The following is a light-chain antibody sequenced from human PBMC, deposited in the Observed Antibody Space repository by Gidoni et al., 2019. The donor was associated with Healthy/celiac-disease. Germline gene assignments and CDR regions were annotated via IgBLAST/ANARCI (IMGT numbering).Light chain of an antibody. J-gene: IGLJ1*01. CDR2: EVS. CDR3: SSYTSSSSLYA. V-gene: IGLV2-14*01. CDR1: SRDVGGYNY. Sequence: QSALTQPASVSGSPGQSITISCTGTSRDVGGYNYVSWYQQHPGKAPKLMIYEVSNRPSGVSNRFSGSKSGNTASLTISGLQAEDEADYYCSSYTSSSSLYAFGTGTKVTVL.